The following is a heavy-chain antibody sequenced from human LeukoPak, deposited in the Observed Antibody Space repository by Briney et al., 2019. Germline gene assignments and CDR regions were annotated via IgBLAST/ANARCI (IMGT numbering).Heavy chain of an antibody. D-gene: IGHD2-15*01. J-gene: IGHJ6*03. V-gene: IGHV4-59*01. CDR1: DGSISNYY. CDR3: ARDGPGCSGGSCLNSQMYYYYMDV. Sequence: SETLSLTCADSDGSISNYYWSWIRHPPGKGLEWIGYIYYSGSTKYNPSLKSRVTISVDTSKNQFSLKLSSVTAADTAVYYCARDGPGCSGGSCLNSQMYYYYMDVWGKGTMVTVSS. CDR2: IYYSGST.